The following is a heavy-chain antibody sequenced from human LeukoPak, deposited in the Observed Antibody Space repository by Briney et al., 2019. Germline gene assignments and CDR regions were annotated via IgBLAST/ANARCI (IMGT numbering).Heavy chain of an antibody. J-gene: IGHJ5*02. CDR2: INSGGST. D-gene: IGHD3-3*01. CDR3: AGAGNGVRAAS. CDR1: GVTFSSSW. Sequence: WESLRLSCAASGVTFSSSWRHWVRQAPGKGLVWVSRINSGGSTFYADSVKGRFTISRDKANNTLYLQMNTLRAEDTALYYCAGAGNGVRAASWGQGTLVTVSS. V-gene: IGHV3-74*01.